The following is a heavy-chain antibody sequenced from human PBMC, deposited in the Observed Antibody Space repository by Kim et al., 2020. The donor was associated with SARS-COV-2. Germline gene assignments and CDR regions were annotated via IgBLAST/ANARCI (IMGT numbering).Heavy chain of an antibody. CDR3: ARRGLGYCSGGSCYSGFDY. V-gene: IGHV4-59*08. Sequence: KRRVTIPVDTSKNQFSLKLSSVTAADTAVYYCARRGLGYCSGGSCYSGFDYWGQGTLVTVSS. J-gene: IGHJ4*02. D-gene: IGHD2-15*01.